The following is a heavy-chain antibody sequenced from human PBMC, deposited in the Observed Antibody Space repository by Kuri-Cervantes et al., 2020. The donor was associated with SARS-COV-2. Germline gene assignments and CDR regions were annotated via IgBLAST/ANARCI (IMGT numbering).Heavy chain of an antibody. CDR3: ARVGDCVGDCPPRYYGMDV. J-gene: IGHJ6*02. CDR2: ISSSATII. Sequence: GGSLRLSCAASGFTFSSYAMSWVRQAPGKGLEWASHISSSATIIYYADSVEGRFTISRDNDKNTLYLQMNSLGAEDTAVYYCARVGDCVGDCPPRYYGMDVWGQGTTVTVSS. V-gene: IGHV3-48*04. D-gene: IGHD2-21*02. CDR1: GFTFSSYA.